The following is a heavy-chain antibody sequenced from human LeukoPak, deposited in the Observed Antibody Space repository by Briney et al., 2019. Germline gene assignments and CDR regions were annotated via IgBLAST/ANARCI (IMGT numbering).Heavy chain of an antibody. CDR1: GYTFTSYY. D-gene: IGHD2-15*01. CDR2: INPSGGRT. J-gene: IGHJ3*02. V-gene: IGHV1-46*01. CDR3: ARDSVRGYCSGGSCYSGAFDI. Sequence: GASVKVSCKASGYTFTSYYMHWVRQAPGQGLEGMGIINPSGGRTIYAQKFKGRVTMTRDTSTSTVYMELSRLRSEDTAVYYCARDSVRGYCSGGSCYSGAFDIWGQGTMVTVSS.